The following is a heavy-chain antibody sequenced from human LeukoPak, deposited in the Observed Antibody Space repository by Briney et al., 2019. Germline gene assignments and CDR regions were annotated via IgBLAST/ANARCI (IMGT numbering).Heavy chain of an antibody. CDR1: GFTFSSYS. D-gene: IGHD6-19*01. Sequence: GGSLRLSCAASGFTFSSYSMIWVRQAPGKGLEFVSSISSNGISTYYGNSVKGRFTISRDNSKNTVYLQMGSLRAEDMAVYYCARTQQWLATGGWYWFDTWGQGTLVTVSS. J-gene: IGHJ5*02. V-gene: IGHV3-64*01. CDR2: ISSNGIST. CDR3: ARTQQWLATGGWYWFDT.